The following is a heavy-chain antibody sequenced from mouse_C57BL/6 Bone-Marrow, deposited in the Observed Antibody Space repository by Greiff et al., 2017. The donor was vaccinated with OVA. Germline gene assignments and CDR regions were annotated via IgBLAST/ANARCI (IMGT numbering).Heavy chain of an antibody. CDR2: INPGSGST. CDR3: AGYDYDVDWYFDV. V-gene: IGHV1-55*01. J-gene: IGHJ1*03. CDR1: GYTFTSYW. D-gene: IGHD2-4*01. Sequence: QVQLKQPGAELVKPGASVKMSCKASGYTFTSYWITWVKQRPGQGLEWIGDINPGSGSTNYNEKFKSKATLTVDTSSSTAYMQLSSLTSEDSAVYYCAGYDYDVDWYFDVWGTGTTVTVSS.